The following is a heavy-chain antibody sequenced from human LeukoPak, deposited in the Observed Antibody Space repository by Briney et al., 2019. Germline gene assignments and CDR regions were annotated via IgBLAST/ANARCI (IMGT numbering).Heavy chain of an antibody. J-gene: IGHJ6*02. D-gene: IGHD3-3*01. CDR2: IAYDGSNK. V-gene: IGHV3-30*18. CDR1: GFTFSSYG. CDR3: AKDRAIFGVVIEYGMDV. Sequence: GRSLRLSCAASGFTFSSYGMHWVRQAPGKGLEWVAVIAYDGSNKYYADSVKGRFTISRDNSKNTLYLQMNSLRAEDTDVYYCAKDRAIFGVVIEYGMDVWGQGTTVTVSS.